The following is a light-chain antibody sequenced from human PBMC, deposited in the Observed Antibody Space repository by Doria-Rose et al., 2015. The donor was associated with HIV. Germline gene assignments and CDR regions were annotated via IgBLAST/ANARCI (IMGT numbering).Light chain of an antibody. Sequence: TQSPGTLSLSPGESATLSCRASQSFSSTYLAWYQQKPGQAPSLLIYDGSTRATGIPDRFSASGSGTDFTLTINGLEPEDLALYYCHQYGTSWTFGQGTKVEI. CDR1: QSFSSTY. J-gene: IGKJ1*01. CDR2: DGS. V-gene: IGKV3-20*01. CDR3: HQYGTSWT.